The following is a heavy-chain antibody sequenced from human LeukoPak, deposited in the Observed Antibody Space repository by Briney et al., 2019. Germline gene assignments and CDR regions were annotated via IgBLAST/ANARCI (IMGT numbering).Heavy chain of an antibody. J-gene: IGHJ4*02. V-gene: IGHV3-53*01. CDR3: ARGPAGYN. D-gene: IGHD1-1*01. CDR2: IYSGGST. CDR1: GFTVSSNH. Sequence: GGSLRLSCAASGFTVSSNHMSWVRQAPGKGLEWVSVIYSGGSTDYADSVKGRFTISRDNSKNTLYLQMNSIRAEDTAVYHCARGPAGYNWGQGTLVTVSS.